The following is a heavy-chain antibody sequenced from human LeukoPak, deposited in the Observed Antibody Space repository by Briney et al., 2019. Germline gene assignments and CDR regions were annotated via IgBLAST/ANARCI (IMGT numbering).Heavy chain of an antibody. CDR1: GFAVSSNY. V-gene: IGHV3-66*01. CDR2: IYSGGNT. D-gene: IGHD2-15*01. Sequence: GGSLRLSCAASGFAVSSNYMTWVRQAPGKGLEGVSVIYSGGNTYYADSVKGRFTISRDISKNTLYLQMNSLRAEDTAVYYCARDPCSGGNCYSSTADYWGQGTLVTVSS. CDR3: ARDPCSGGNCYSSTADY. J-gene: IGHJ4*02.